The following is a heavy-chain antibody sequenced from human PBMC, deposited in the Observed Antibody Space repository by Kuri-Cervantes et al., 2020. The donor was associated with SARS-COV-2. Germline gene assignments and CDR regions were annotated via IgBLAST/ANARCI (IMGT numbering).Heavy chain of an antibody. V-gene: IGHV3-23*01. CDR1: GFTFSSYS. CDR3: AKGLGYCSSTSCRYYYYYYGMDV. CDR2: ISGSGGST. J-gene: IGHJ6*02. D-gene: IGHD2-2*01. Sequence: GGSLRLSCAASGFTFSSYSMNWVRQAPGKGLEWVSAISGSGGSTYYADSVKGRFTISRDNSKNTLYLQMNSLRAEDTAVYYCAKGLGYCSSTSCRYYYYYYGMDVWGQGTTVTVSS.